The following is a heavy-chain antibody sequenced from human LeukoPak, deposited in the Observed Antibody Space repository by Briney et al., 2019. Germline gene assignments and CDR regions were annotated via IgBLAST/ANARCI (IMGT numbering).Heavy chain of an antibody. Sequence: SETLSLTCTVSGYSISSGYYWGWIRQPPGKGLECIGSIYHSGSTYYNPSLKSRVTISVDTSKNQFSLKLSSVTAADTAVYYCARHEEEDGYNAKTIDYWGQGTLVTVSS. D-gene: IGHD5-24*01. CDR1: GYSISSGYY. V-gene: IGHV4-38-2*02. CDR3: ARHEEEDGYNAKTIDY. J-gene: IGHJ4*02. CDR2: IYHSGST.